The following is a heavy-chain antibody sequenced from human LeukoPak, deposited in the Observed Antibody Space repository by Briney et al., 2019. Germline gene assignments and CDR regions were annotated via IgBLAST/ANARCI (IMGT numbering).Heavy chain of an antibody. V-gene: IGHV3-48*01. J-gene: IGHJ6*02. Sequence: PGGSLRLSCAASGFTFSSYSMNWVHQAPGKGLEWVSYISSSSSTIYYADSVKGRFTISRDNAKNSLYLQMNSLRAEDTAVYYCAREWFYYYYGMDVWGQGTTVTVSS. D-gene: IGHD3-22*01. CDR1: GFTFSSYS. CDR2: ISSSSSTI. CDR3: AREWFYYYYGMDV.